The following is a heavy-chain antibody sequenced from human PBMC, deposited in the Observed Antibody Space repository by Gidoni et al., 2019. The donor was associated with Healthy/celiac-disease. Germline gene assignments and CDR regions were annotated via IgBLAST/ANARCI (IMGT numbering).Heavy chain of an antibody. D-gene: IGHD6-13*01. V-gene: IGHV4-39*01. CDR2: IYYSGST. CDR3: ARHRRAAASRPFDI. J-gene: IGHJ3*02. CDR1: GGSISSSSYY. Sequence: QLQLQESGPGLVKPSETLSLTCTVSGGSISSSSYYWGWIRQPPGKGLEWIGSIYYSGSTYYNPSLKSRVTISVDTSKNQFSLKLSSVTAADTAVYYCARHRRAAASRPFDIWGQGTMVTVSS.